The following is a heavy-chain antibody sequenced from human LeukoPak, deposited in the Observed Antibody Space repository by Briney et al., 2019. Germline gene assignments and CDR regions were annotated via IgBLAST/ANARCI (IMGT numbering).Heavy chain of an antibody. CDR2: ISGSGGST. CDR1: GFTFSIYA. CDR3: AKDRVTGTTGGAFDI. D-gene: IGHD1-20*01. J-gene: IGHJ3*02. Sequence: GGALRLSCAASGFTFSIYAMSWVRQGPGKGLWWVSAISGSGGSTYYADSVKGRFTISRDNSKNTLYLQMNSLRAEDTAVYYCAKDRVTGTTGGAFDIWGQRTMVTVSS. V-gene: IGHV3-23*01.